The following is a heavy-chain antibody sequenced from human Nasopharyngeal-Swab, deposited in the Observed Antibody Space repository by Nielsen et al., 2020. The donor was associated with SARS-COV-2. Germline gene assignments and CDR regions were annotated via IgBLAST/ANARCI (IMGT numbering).Heavy chain of an antibody. D-gene: IGHD3-10*01. CDR1: GFTFDDYA. J-gene: IGHJ4*02. Sequence: GESLKISCAASGFTFDDYAMHWVRQAPGKGLVWVSRINSDGSSTSYADSVKGRFTISRDNAKNTLYLQMNSLRAEDTAVYYCASPGNFDYWGQGTLVTVSS. V-gene: IGHV3-74*01. CDR3: ASPGNFDY. CDR2: INSDGSST.